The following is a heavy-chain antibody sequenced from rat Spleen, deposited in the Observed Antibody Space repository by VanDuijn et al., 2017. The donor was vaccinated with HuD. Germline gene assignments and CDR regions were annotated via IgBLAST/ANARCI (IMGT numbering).Heavy chain of an antibody. D-gene: IGHD1-11*01. Sequence: EVQLVESGGGLVQPGRSLKLSCVASGFTFNNYWMTWIRQAPGRGLEWVASITNTGSSTYYRDSVKGRFTISRDNAKSTLYLQMDSLRSEDTATYYCARGGGIDYWGQGVMVTVSS. CDR2: ITNTGSST. CDR3: ARGGGIDY. V-gene: IGHV5-31*01. CDR1: GFTFNNYW. J-gene: IGHJ2*01.